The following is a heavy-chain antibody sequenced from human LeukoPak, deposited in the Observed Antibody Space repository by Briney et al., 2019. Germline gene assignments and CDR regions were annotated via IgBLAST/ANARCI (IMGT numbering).Heavy chain of an antibody. CDR1: GYTFTGYY. J-gene: IGHJ4*02. Sequence: ASVKVSCKASGYTFTGYYMHWVRQAPGQGLEWMGWINPNSGGTNYAQKFQGRVTMTRDTSISTAYMELSRLRSDDTAVYYCAIRLQTRGGTDYWGQGTLVTVSS. CDR2: INPNSGGT. V-gene: IGHV1-2*02. CDR3: AIRLQTRGGTDY. D-gene: IGHD2-15*01.